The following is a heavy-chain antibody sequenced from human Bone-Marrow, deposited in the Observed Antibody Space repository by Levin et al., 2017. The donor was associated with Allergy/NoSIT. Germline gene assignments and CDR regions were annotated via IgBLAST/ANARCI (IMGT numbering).Heavy chain of an antibody. D-gene: IGHD2-2*01. CDR1: GFTVSNNY. CDR3: GSSPNAGY. V-gene: IGHV3-66*01. Sequence: GESLKISCVASGFTVSNNYMRWVRQAPGKGLEWVSLIYSGGSTHYADSVKGRFTISRDNSKNTLYLQMNSLRVEDTAVYYCGSSPNAGYWGKGTLVTVSS. CDR2: IYSGGST. J-gene: IGHJ4*02.